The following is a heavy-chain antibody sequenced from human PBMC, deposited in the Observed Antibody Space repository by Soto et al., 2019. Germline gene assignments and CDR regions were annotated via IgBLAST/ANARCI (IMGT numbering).Heavy chain of an antibody. CDR1: GGTFSSYA. CDR2: IIPIFGTA. V-gene: IGHV1-69*12. D-gene: IGHD6-19*01. CDR3: ARDLGCGWFGAFDI. Sequence: QVQLVQSGAEVKKPGSSVKVSCKASGGTFSSYAISWVRQAPGQGLEWMGGIIPIFGTANYAQKFQGRVQITADESTSTAYMELSSLRSEDTAVYYCARDLGCGWFGAFDIWGQGTMVTVSS. J-gene: IGHJ3*02.